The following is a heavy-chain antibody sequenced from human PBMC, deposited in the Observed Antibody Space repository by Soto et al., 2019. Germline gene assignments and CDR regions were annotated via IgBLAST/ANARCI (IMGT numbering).Heavy chain of an antibody. Sequence: GGSLRLSCADSGFRFSSYSMSWVRQTPGKGLEWVAAITATGDRTYYADSVTGRFTISRDNSKKTHYLQMTSLRAEDTAMYYCATMNGYFEYWGQGTSVPSPQ. CDR3: ATMNGYFEY. V-gene: IGHV3-23*01. D-gene: IGHD3-22*01. CDR1: GFRFSSYS. J-gene: IGHJ4*02. CDR2: ITATGDRT.